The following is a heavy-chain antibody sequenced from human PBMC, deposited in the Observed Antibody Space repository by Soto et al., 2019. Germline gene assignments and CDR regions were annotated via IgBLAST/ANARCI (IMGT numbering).Heavy chain of an antibody. D-gene: IGHD6-19*01. J-gene: IGHJ4*02. CDR3: AKHAGYSSDPFDF. Sequence: GGSLRLSCAASEFNFESYSMSWVRQAPGTGPEWVSSLSGGGARPYYADSVKGRFTISRDNSKKILYLQMNSLRVEDTALYFCAKHAGYSSDPFDFWGQGTMVTVSS. CDR1: EFNFESYS. V-gene: IGHV3-23*01. CDR2: LSGGGARP.